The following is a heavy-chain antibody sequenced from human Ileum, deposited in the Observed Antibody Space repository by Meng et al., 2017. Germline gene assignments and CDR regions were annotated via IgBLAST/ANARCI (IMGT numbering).Heavy chain of an antibody. Sequence: GGSLRLSCAASGFTFSSYAMFWVRQAPGKGLEWVAFISNEGDYEYYADSVRGRFTISRDNSRNTIFLQMNSLRVEDTATYYCVGEVLRGGDYWGQGTLVTVSS. J-gene: IGHJ4*02. D-gene: IGHD3-10*01. CDR1: GFTFSSYA. V-gene: IGHV3-30*04. CDR3: VGEVLRGGDY. CDR2: ISNEGDYE.